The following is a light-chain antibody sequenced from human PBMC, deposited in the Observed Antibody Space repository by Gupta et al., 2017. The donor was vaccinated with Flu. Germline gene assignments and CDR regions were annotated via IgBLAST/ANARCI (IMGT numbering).Light chain of an antibody. J-gene: IGLJ3*02. CDR1: SGSIASNA. V-gene: IGLV6-57*03. Sequence: FLPTQPHSVSESPGTPVTISCTRSSGSIASNAVQWYQQRPGSAPTTVIYEDNQRPSGVPDRVSGSIDSSSNAASLTISGLKTEDEADYYCQSYDSSNPWVFGGGTKLTVL. CDR2: EDN. CDR3: QSYDSSNPWV.